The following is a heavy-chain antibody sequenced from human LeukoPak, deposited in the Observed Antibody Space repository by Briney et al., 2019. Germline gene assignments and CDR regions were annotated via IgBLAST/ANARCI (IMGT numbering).Heavy chain of an antibody. Sequence: GGSLRLSCAASGFTFSSYAMHWVRQAPGKGLEWVAVISYDGSNKYYADSVKGRFTISRDNSKNTLYLQMNSLRAEDTAEYYCARDLSGDIVVVPAAMCLDYWGQGTLVTVSS. D-gene: IGHD2-2*01. J-gene: IGHJ4*02. CDR3: ARDLSGDIVVVPAAMCLDY. CDR2: ISYDGSNK. CDR1: GFTFSSYA. V-gene: IGHV3-30-3*01.